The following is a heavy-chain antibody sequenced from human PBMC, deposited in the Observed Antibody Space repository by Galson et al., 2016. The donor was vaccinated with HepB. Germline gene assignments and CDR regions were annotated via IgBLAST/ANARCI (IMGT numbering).Heavy chain of an antibody. CDR2: IKQDGSEK. CDR1: GFSFSAYW. J-gene: IGHJ6*02. CDR3: ARDRLTSVTRHWTGTTYSYYGMDV. V-gene: IGHV3-7*03. D-gene: IGHD1-14*01. Sequence: SLRLSCAASGFSFSAYWMSWVRQSPGKGLAWVANIKQDGSEKYYVDSVKGRFTISRDNARNSLYLPVNGLIADDTAVYYCARDRLTSVTRHWTGTTYSYYGMDVWGQGTTVTVSS.